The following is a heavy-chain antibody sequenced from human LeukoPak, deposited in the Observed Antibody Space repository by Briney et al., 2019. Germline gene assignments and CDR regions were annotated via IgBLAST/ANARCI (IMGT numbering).Heavy chain of an antibody. CDR3: ANYRDRDYYYYGMDV. J-gene: IGHJ6*02. Sequence: GRSLRLSCAASGFTFSSYAMSWVRQAPGKGLEWVSAISGSGGSTYYADSVKGRFTISRDNSKNTLYLQMNSLRAEDTAVYYCANYRDRDYYYYGMDVWGQGTTVTVSS. CDR1: GFTFSSYA. D-gene: IGHD3-22*01. V-gene: IGHV3-23*01. CDR2: ISGSGGST.